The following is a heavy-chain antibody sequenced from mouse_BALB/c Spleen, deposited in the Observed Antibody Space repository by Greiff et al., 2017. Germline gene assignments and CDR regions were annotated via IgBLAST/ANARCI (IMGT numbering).Heavy chain of an antibody. CDR1: GDSITSGY. CDR3: AREGTYGNPFAY. Sequence: EVKLLESGPSLVKPSQTLSLTCSVTGDSITSGYWNWIRKFPGNKLEYMGYISYSGSTYYNPSLKSRISITRDTSKNQYYLQLNSVTTEDTATYYCAREGTYGNPFAYWGQGTLVTVSA. CDR2: ISYSGST. D-gene: IGHD2-1*01. J-gene: IGHJ3*01. V-gene: IGHV3-8*02.